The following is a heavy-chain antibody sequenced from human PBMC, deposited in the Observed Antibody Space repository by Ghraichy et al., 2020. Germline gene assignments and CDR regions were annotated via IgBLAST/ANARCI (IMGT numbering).Heavy chain of an antibody. D-gene: IGHD3-22*01. J-gene: IGHJ4*02. CDR3: ARGGNYYDSSGFGY. CDR2: IGTAGDT. V-gene: IGHV3-13*01. CDR1: GFTFSSYD. Sequence: GGSLKLSCAASGFTFSSYDMHWVRHATGKGLEWVSAIGTAGDTYYPGSVKGRFTISRENAKNSLYLQMNSLRAGDTAVYYCARGGNYYDSSGFGYWGQGTLVTVSS.